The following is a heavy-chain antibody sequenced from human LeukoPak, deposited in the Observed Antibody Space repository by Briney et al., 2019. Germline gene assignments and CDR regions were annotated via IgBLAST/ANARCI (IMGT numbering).Heavy chain of an antibody. CDR1: GYTFTSYD. V-gene: IGHV1-8*01. CDR3: ARGHPPSNWFDP. J-gene: IGHJ5*02. CDR2: MNPNSGNT. Sequence: ASVKVSCKASGYTFTSYDINWVRQATGQGLEWMGWMNPNSGNTGYAQKFQGRVTMTRNTSISTAYMELSSLRSEDTAEYYCARGHPPSNWFDPWGQGTLVTVSS.